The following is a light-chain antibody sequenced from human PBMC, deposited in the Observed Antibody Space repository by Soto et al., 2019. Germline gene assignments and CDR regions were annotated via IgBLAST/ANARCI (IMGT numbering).Light chain of an antibody. CDR2: GAS. CDR1: QSVSSY. J-gene: IGKJ5*01. V-gene: IGKV3D-15*01. Sequence: EIVMTQSPATLSVSPGDRATLSCRASQSVSSYLAWYQQKPGQAPRLLIYGASSRATGIPDTFSGSGSGTEFTLTISSLQSEDFAVYYCQQYNNWPITFGQGTRLDIK. CDR3: QQYNNWPIT.